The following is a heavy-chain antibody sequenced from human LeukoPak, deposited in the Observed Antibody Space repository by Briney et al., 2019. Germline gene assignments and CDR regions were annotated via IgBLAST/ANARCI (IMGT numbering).Heavy chain of an antibody. CDR2: INSDGSST. J-gene: IGHJ4*02. Sequence: GGSLRLSCAASGFTFSSYEMNWVRQAPGKGLVWVSRINSDGSSTNYADSVKGRFTISRDNAKNTLYLQMNSLRAEDTAVYYCATSMDSSGYPFDYWGQGTLVTVSS. CDR3: ATSMDSSGYPFDY. D-gene: IGHD3-22*01. V-gene: IGHV3-74*01. CDR1: GFTFSSYE.